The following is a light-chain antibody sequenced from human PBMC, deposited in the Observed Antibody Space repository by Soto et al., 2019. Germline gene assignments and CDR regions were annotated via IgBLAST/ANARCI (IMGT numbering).Light chain of an antibody. J-gene: IGKJ1*01. CDR1: QTISTW. CDR2: KAS. Sequence: DIQLTHTPPTLCVSVVYRSTLTCRASQTISTWLAWYQQKPGKAPKLLIYKASKLENGVPSRFSGSGSGTEFTLTISSLQPDDFATYSCQQYNSYSKFGQGTKVEIK. V-gene: IGKV1-5*03. CDR3: QQYNSYSK.